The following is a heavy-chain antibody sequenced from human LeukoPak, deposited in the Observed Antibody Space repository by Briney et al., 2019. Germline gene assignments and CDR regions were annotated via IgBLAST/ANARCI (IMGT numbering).Heavy chain of an antibody. D-gene: IGHD2/OR15-2a*01. J-gene: IGHJ6*03. CDR3: VRHGSFYSYMDV. CDR2: MHYSGST. V-gene: IGHV4-39*01. CDR1: GGSISSGSSY. Sequence: SETLSLTCTVSGGSISSGSSYWGWIRQTPGKGLECIGSMHYSGSTYYNPSLKSRVTISADTSKNQFSLKMNSVTAADTAVYYCVRHGSFYSYMDVWGKGTTVTISS.